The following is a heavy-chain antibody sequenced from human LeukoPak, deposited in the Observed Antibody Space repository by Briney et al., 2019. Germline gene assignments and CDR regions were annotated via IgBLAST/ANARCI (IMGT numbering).Heavy chain of an antibody. V-gene: IGHV4-39*07. J-gene: IGHJ4*02. CDR3: ARDGIAVTGTGFDF. D-gene: IGHD6-19*01. CDR2: IYYGGNS. CDR1: GGSISSSY. Sequence: SETLSLTCTVSGGSISSSYWGWIRQPPGKGLEWIGSIYYGGNSYYNPSLKSRVTISVDTSKNQFSLQMRSVTAADTAVYYCARDGIAVTGTGFDFWGQGTLVTVSS.